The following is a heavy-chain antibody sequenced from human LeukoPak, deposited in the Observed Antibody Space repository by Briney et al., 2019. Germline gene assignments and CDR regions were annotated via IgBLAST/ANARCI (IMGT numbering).Heavy chain of an antibody. CDR3: AREDWVGIVLMVYAERYFDY. D-gene: IGHD2-8*01. CDR2: IFYTGST. Sequence: PSETLSLTCTVSGVSISGNYWSWIRQPPGKGLEWIGYIFYTGSTNYNPSLQSRVTILLDTSKNQFSLKLSSVSAADTAVYYCAREDWVGIVLMVYAERYFDYWGQGTLVTVSS. CDR1: GVSISGNY. J-gene: IGHJ4*02. V-gene: IGHV4-59*01.